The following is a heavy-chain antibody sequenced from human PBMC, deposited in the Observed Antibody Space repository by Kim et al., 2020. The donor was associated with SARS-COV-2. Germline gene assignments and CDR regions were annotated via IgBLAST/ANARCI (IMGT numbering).Heavy chain of an antibody. Sequence: PPLKSRVTISVDTSKNQFSLELSSVTAADTALYYCARRIASRRNYYYYMDVWGKGTTVTVSS. V-gene: IGHV4-59*08. CDR3: ARRIASRRNYYYYMDV. J-gene: IGHJ6*03.